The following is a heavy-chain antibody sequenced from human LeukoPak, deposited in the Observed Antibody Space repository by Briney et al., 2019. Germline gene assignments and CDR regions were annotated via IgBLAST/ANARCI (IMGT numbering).Heavy chain of an antibody. Sequence: GESLKISCKGSGYSFTSYWIGWVRQMPGKGLEWMGIIYPGDSDTRYSPSFQGQVTISADKSISTAYLQWSSLKASDTAMYYCARAITMVRGVFDAFDFWGQGTMVTVSS. CDR1: GYSFTSYW. D-gene: IGHD3-10*01. CDR3: ARAITMVRGVFDAFDF. CDR2: IYPGDSDT. V-gene: IGHV5-51*01. J-gene: IGHJ3*01.